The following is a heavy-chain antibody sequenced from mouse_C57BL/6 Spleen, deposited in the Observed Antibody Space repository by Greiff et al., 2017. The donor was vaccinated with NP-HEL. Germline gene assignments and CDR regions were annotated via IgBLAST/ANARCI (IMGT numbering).Heavy chain of an antibody. D-gene: IGHD2-12*01. Sequence: VQLQQPVSELVTPGASVKVSCKASGYTFTSYWMHWVKQRPGQGLEWIGRIHPSDSDTNYNQKFKGKATLTVDKSSSTAYMQLSSLTSEDSAVYYCAMDSYPAYWGQGTLVTVSA. CDR3: AMDSYPAY. CDR2: IHPSDSDT. J-gene: IGHJ3*01. CDR1: GYTFTSYW. V-gene: IGHV1-74*01.